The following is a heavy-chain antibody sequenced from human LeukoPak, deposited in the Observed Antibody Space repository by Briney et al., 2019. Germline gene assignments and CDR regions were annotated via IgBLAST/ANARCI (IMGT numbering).Heavy chain of an antibody. J-gene: IGHJ3*02. CDR2: IYYSGST. V-gene: IGHV4-39*07. CDR3: ARDNDAFDI. CDR1: GGSISSSSYY. Sequence: KTSETLPLTCTVSGGSISSSSYYWGWIRQPPGKGLEWIGSIYYSGSTYYNPSLKSRVTISVDTSKNQFSLKLSSVTAADTAVYYCARDNDAFDIWGQGTMVTVSS.